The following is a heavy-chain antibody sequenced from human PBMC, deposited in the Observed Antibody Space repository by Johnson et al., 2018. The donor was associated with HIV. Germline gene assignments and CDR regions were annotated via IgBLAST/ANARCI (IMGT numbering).Heavy chain of an antibody. CDR1: GFTFSSYW. CDR3: AKDKDLWVSFGGVNDAFDI. CDR2: INSDGSST. Sequence: VKLVESGGGLVQPGGSLRLSCAASGFTFSSYWMHWVRQAPGKGLVWVSRINSDGSSTSYADSVKGRFTISRDNSKNTLYLQMDSLSAEETAVYYCAKDKDLWVSFGGVNDAFDIWGQGTLVAVSS. D-gene: IGHD3-16*01. J-gene: IGHJ3*02. V-gene: IGHV3-74*01.